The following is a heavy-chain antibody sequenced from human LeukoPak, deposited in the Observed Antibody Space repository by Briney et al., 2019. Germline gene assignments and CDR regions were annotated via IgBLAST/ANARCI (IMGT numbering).Heavy chain of an antibody. CDR3: ARHNYDFWSGFLGPVDY. J-gene: IGHJ4*02. Sequence: SETLSLTCTVSGGSISSSSYYWGWIRQPPGKGLEWIGNIYYSGSTYYNPSLKSRVTISVDTSKNQFSLKLSSVTAADTAVYYCARHNYDFWSGFLGPVDYWGQGTLVTVPS. CDR1: GGSISSSSYY. V-gene: IGHV4-39*01. D-gene: IGHD3-3*01. CDR2: IYYSGST.